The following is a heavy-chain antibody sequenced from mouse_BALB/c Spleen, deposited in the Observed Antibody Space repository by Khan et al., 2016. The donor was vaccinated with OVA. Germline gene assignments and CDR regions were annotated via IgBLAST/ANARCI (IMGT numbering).Heavy chain of an antibody. CDR1: GYTFTNYW. D-gene: IGHD1-1*01. Sequence: QVQLQQSGAELAKPGASVKMSCKASGYTFTNYWMHWVKQRPGQGLEWIGYIDPTTGYTEHNQKFKDKATLNADKSSSTDYMQLSSLTYEDSAVYYCKSHGSTYTWVGYWGQGTLVTVSA. J-gene: IGHJ3*01. CDR2: IDPTTGYT. V-gene: IGHV1-7*01. CDR3: KSHGSTYTWVGY.